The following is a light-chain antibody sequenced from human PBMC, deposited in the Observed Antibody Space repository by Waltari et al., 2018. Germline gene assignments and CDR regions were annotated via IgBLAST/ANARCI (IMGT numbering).Light chain of an antibody. V-gene: IGKV3-15*01. CDR3: QQYHNWPPWT. CDR2: GAS. CDR1: QSISSN. J-gene: IGKJ1*01. Sequence: EIVKTQSPATLSVSPGEGATLSCRASQSISSNLAWYQQKPGQTPRLLLYGASTRAGGVPARFSGSASGTEFTLTISSLQSEDFAVYYCQQYHNWPPWTFGQGTKVEI.